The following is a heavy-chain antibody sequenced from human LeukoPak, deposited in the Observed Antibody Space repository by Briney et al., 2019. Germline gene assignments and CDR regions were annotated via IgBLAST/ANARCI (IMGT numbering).Heavy chain of an antibody. CDR2: IIPIFGTA. CDR1: GGTFSSYA. CDR3: ARWQLVRYYFDY. D-gene: IGHD6-6*01. V-gene: IGHV1-69*13. J-gene: IGHJ4*02. Sequence: ASVKVSCKASGGTFSSYAISWVRQAPGQGLEWMEGIIPIFGTANYAQKFQGRVTITADESTSTAYMELSSLRSEDTAVYYCARWQLVRYYFDYWGQGTLVTVSS.